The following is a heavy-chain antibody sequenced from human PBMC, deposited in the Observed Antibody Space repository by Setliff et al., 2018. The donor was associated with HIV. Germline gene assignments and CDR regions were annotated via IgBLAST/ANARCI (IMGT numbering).Heavy chain of an antibody. CDR1: GFAFSYNT. J-gene: IGHJ5*02. D-gene: IGHD3-10*01. CDR2: ITGNGGSI. Sequence: GGSLRLSCAASGFAFSYNTMHWVRQAPGKGLEYVSGITGNGGSIFYADAVRGRFTISRDNSGDMLFLQMASLRPEDMAVYYCASSGSGSYINWFGPWGQGPWSPSPQ. CDR3: ASSGSGSYINWFGP. V-gene: IGHV3-64*02.